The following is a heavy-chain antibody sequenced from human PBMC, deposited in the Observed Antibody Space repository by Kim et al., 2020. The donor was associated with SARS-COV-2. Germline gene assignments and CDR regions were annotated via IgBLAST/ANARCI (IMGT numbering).Heavy chain of an antibody. J-gene: IGHJ6*02. CDR3: ARDHGLVDTAMVTGFYYYGMDV. CDR1: GFTFSSYG. CDR2: IWYDGSNK. V-gene: IGHV3-33*01. D-gene: IGHD5-18*01. Sequence: GGSLRLSCAASGFTFSSYGMHWVRQAPGKGLEWVAVIWYDGSNKYYADSVKGRFTISRDNSKNTLYLQMNSLRAEDTAVYYCARDHGLVDTAMVTGFYYYGMDVWGQGTTVTVSS.